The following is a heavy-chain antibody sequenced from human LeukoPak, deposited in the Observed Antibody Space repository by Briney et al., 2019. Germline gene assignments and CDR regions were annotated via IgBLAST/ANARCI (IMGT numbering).Heavy chain of an antibody. D-gene: IGHD6-13*01. J-gene: IGHJ4*02. CDR2: IYYCEST. Sequence: SETLSLTCTVSAGSISSSSDYWGWIRQPPGRGLEWIGSIYYCESTYYTPSLKSRDTISVDTSKNQFSLKLSSVTAADTAVYYCARAPGLSSSYKFDYWGQGTLVTVSS. CDR1: AGSISSSSDY. V-gene: IGHV4-39*07. CDR3: ARAPGLSSSYKFDY.